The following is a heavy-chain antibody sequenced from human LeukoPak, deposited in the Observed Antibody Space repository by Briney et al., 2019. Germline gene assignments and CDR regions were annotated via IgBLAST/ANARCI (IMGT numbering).Heavy chain of an antibody. CDR3: AKDTVVGAKGGGFDY. CDR1: GFTFDDYA. CDR2: ISWNSGSI. V-gene: IGHV3-9*01. J-gene: IGHJ4*02. D-gene: IGHD2-15*01. Sequence: GGSLRLSCAASGFTFDDYAMHWVRQAPGKGLEWVSGISWNSGSIGYADSVKGRFTISRDNAKNSLYLQMNSLRAEDTALYYCAKDTVVGAKGGGFDYWGQGTLVTVSS.